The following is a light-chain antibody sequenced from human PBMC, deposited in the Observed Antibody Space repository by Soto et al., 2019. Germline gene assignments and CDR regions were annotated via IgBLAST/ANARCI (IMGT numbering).Light chain of an antibody. J-gene: IGKJ5*01. CDR1: QGISSY. V-gene: IGKV1-9*01. CDR3: QQLNSYPPGIT. CDR2: AAS. Sequence: SPSSLSASVGDRVTITCRASQGISSYLAWYQQKPGKAPKLLIYAASTLQSGVPSRFSGSGSGTDFTLTISSLQPEDFATYYCQQLNSYPPGITFGQGTRLEIK.